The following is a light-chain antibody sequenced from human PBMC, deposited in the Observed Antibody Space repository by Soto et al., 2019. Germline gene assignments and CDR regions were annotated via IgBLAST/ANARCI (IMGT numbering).Light chain of an antibody. Sequence: DILMTQSPSTLSASAGDTVTITCRASESIDNWLAWYQQKPGKAPKLLIYDASSLESGVPSRFSGSGSGTEFTLTISSLQPDDFATYYCQQYNSYSPKTFGQGTKVDIK. CDR3: QQYNSYSPKT. CDR2: DAS. J-gene: IGKJ1*01. V-gene: IGKV1-5*01. CDR1: ESIDNW.